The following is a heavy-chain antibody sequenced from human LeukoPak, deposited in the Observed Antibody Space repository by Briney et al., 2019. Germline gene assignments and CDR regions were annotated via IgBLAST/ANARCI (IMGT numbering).Heavy chain of an antibody. CDR3: ARGPYDYFDY. CDR1: GGSISSYY. V-gene: IGHV4-59*01. CDR2: IYYSGST. J-gene: IGHJ4*02. D-gene: IGHD3-22*01. Sequence: PSETLSLTCTVSGGSISSYYWSWIRQPPGKGLGWIGYIYYSGSTNYNPSLKSRVTISVDTSKNQFSLKLSSVTAADTAVYYCARGPYDYFDYWGQGTLVTVSS.